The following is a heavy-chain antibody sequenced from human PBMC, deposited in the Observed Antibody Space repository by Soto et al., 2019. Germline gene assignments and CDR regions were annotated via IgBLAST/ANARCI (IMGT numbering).Heavy chain of an antibody. CDR2: VKQDGSDR. CDR1: GFTFRGSW. J-gene: IGHJ4*02. V-gene: IGHV3-7*04. CDR3: ARGGGNFDY. D-gene: IGHD3-16*01. Sequence: EVRLVESGGGLVQPGGSLTLTCAASGFTFRGSWMSWVRQAPGKGLEWVANVKQDGSDRYYVDSVQGRFTISRDNAKNSVFFEMNSLRGEDTAVFYCARGGGNFDYWGQGTLVTVSS.